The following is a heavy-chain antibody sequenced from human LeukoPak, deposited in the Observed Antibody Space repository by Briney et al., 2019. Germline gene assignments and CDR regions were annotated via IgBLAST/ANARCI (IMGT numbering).Heavy chain of an antibody. D-gene: IGHD3-10*01. J-gene: IGHJ4*02. Sequence: PGGSLRLSCAASGFTFDDYGMSWVRQAPGKGLEWVSGINWNGGSTGYADSVKGRFTISRDNAKNSLYLQMNSLRAEDTALYYCAKDSLLWFGELSPMSIDYWGQGTLVTVSS. CDR3: AKDSLLWFGELSPMSIDY. CDR1: GFTFDDYG. CDR2: INWNGGST. V-gene: IGHV3-20*04.